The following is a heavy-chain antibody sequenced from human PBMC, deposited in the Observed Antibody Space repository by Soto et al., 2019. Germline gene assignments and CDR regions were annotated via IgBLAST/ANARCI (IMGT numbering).Heavy chain of an antibody. J-gene: IGHJ4*02. CDR2: IHYSGSS. V-gene: IGHV4-59*08. CDR1: GGSISGYY. D-gene: IGHD1-1*01. Sequence: QLQLQESGPGLVKPSETLSLTCTVSGGSISGYYWSWIRQPPGKGLEWIAYIHYSGSSNSNPSLKSRVTISVDTSRNQFSLKLTSMTAADTAVYYCARHSNEYRKSLDYWGQGTLVTVSS. CDR3: ARHSNEYRKSLDY.